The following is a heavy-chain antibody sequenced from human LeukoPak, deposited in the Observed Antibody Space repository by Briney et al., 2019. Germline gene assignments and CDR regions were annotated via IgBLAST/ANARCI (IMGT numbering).Heavy chain of an antibody. CDR3: ARAGYDFWSGYRNWFDP. CDR1: GGSISSYY. D-gene: IGHD3-3*01. Sequence: SETLSLTCTVSGGSISSYYWSWIRQPAGKGLEWIGRIYTSGSTNYNPSLKSRVTMSVDTSKNQFSLKLSSVTAADTAVYYCARAGYDFWSGYRNWFDPWGQGTLVTVSS. CDR2: IYTSGST. V-gene: IGHV4-4*07. J-gene: IGHJ5*02.